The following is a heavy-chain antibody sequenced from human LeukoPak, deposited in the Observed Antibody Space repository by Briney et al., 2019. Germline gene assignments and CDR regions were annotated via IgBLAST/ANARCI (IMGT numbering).Heavy chain of an antibody. J-gene: IGHJ4*02. D-gene: IGHD4-23*01. CDR1: GFTFSSYG. CDR3: AKNGGYGGNSTVLSDY. V-gene: IGHV3-30*18. CDR2: ISYDGSNK. Sequence: GGSLRLSCAASGFTFSSYGMHWVRQAPGKGLEWVAVISYDGSNKYYAGSVKGRFTISRDNSKNTLYLQMNSLRAEDTAVYYCAKNGGYGGNSTVLSDYWGQGTLVTVSS.